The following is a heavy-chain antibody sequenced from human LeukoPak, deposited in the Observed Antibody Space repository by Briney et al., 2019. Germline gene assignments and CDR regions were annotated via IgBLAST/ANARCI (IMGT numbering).Heavy chain of an antibody. CDR3: ARSRSDTGYYYYYMDV. J-gene: IGHJ6*03. D-gene: IGHD6-19*01. CDR2: MNPNSGNK. V-gene: IGHV1-8*01. CDR1: GYTFTTYD. Sequence: ASVTASCKASGYTFTTYDINWVRQAPGQGLEWMGWMNPNSGNKGYAQKFQGRVTMTRNTSISTAYMELSSLRSEDTAVYYCARSRSDTGYYYYYMDVWGKGTTVTVSS.